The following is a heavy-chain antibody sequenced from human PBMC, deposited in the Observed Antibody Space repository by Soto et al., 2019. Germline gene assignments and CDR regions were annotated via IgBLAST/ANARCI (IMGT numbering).Heavy chain of an antibody. CDR2: IYYSGST. D-gene: IGHD2-15*01. V-gene: IGHV4-31*03. CDR3: ARRKLGYCSGGSCPSYMDV. J-gene: IGHJ6*03. Sequence: SETLSLTCTVSGGSISSSSYYWGWIRQHPGKGLEWIGYIYYSGSTYYNPSLKSRVTISVDTSKNQFSLKLSSVTAADTAVYYCARRKLGYCSGGSCPSYMDVWGKGTTVTVSS. CDR1: GGSISSSSYY.